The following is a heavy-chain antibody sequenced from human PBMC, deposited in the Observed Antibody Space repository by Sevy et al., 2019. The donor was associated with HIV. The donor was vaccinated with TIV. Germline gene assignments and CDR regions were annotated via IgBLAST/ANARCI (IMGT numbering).Heavy chain of an antibody. CDR2: INAIGDTT. J-gene: IGHJ4*02. CDR1: GFTFSLNA. CDR3: TALQDY. D-gene: IGHD2-2*02. V-gene: IGHV3-23*01. Sequence: GGSLRLSCEASGFTFSLNAMSWVRQAPGKGLEWVSTINAIGDTTHYSDSVKGRFTISRDNSKNTLHLQLNSLRADDTALYYCTALQDYWGQGTLVTVSS.